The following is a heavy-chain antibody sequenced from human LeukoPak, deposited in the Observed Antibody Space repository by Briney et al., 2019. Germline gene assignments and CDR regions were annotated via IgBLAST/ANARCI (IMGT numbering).Heavy chain of an antibody. Sequence: ASVNVSCKASGYTFTGYYTHWVRQAPGQGLEWMGRINPNNGGTNCAQKFQGRVTMTGDTSISTAYMELSSLRSDDTAVYYCARESGSYHGNDYWGQGTLVTVSS. D-gene: IGHD1-26*01. CDR3: ARESGSYHGNDY. J-gene: IGHJ4*02. CDR1: GYTFTGYY. V-gene: IGHV1-2*06. CDR2: INPNNGGT.